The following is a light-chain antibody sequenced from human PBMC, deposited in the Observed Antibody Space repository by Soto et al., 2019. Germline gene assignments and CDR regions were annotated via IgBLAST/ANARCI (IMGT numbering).Light chain of an antibody. Sequence: EVVLTQSPATLSVSPGERATLSCRASQTVGTNLAWYQQRPGQAPRLLIYGASTWATGIPARFSGSGSGSECTLTISSLQSDDFAVYYCQQYNKWPLFTFGPGTRVDNK. CDR1: QTVGTN. J-gene: IGKJ3*01. V-gene: IGKV3-15*01. CDR3: QQYNKWPLFT. CDR2: GAS.